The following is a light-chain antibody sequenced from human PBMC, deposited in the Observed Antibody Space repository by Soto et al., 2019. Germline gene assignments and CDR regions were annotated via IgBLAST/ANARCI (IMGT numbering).Light chain of an antibody. J-gene: IGLJ1*01. CDR3: SSYAGSNHYV. Sequence: QSALTQPPSASGSPGQSVTISCTGTSSDVGGYNYVSWYQQHPGKVPKLMIYEVSKRPSGVPDRFSGSKSGNTASLTVSGLQAEDGADYYCSSYAGSNHYVFGTGTKLTVL. CDR2: EVS. CDR1: SSDVGGYNY. V-gene: IGLV2-8*01.